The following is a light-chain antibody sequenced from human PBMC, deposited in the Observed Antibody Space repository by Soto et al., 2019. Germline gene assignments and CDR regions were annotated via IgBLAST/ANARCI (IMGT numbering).Light chain of an antibody. CDR1: SSDVGGYNY. Sequence: QSALTQPASVSGSPGQSITISCTGTSSDVGGYNYVSWYQQHPGKAPKIMIYEVGHRPSGVSNRFSGSKSGYTASLTISGLRAETEVDYNSSSYTPSTPLVFGTGTKPTVL. CDR3: SSYTPSTPLV. J-gene: IGLJ1*01. V-gene: IGLV2-14*01. CDR2: EVG.